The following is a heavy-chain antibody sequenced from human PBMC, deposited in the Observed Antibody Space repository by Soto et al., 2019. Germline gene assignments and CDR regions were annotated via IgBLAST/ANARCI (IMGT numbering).Heavy chain of an antibody. CDR3: AKGAHDSGYDSAFDI. J-gene: IGHJ3*02. V-gene: IGHV3-9*01. D-gene: IGHD5-12*01. Sequence: GGSLRLSCAASGFTFDDYAMHWVRQAPGKGLEWVSGISWNSGSIGYADSVKGRFTISRDNAKNSLYLQMNSLRAEDTALYYCAKGAHDSGYDSAFDIWGQGTMVTVSS. CDR1: GFTFDDYA. CDR2: ISWNSGSI.